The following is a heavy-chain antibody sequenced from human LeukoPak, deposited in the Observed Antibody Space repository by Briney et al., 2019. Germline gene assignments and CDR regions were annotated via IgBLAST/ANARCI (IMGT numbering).Heavy chain of an antibody. J-gene: IGHJ4*02. D-gene: IGHD2-15*01. CDR2: ISGSGDST. V-gene: IGHV3-23*01. CDR1: GFTFSSYA. CDR3: AKDLLSGGNCYSIFHY. Sequence: GGSLRLSCAASGFTFSSYAMSWVRQAPGKGLEWVSGISGSGDSTYYADPVKGRFTISRDNSKNTLYLQMNSLRAEDTAVYYCAKDLLSGGNCYSIFHYWGQGTLVTVSS.